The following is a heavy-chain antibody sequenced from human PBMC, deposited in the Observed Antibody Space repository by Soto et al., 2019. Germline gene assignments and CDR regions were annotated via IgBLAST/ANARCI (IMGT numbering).Heavy chain of an antibody. V-gene: IGHV4-59*08. CDR3: ARSRYSGYDSLAY. J-gene: IGHJ4*02. CDR1: GGSISSYY. D-gene: IGHD5-12*01. Sequence: SETLSLTCTVSGGSISSYYWSWIRQPPGKGLEWIGYIYYSGSTNYNPSLKSRVTISVDTSKNQFSLKLSSVTAADTAVYYCARSRYSGYDSLAYWGQGTLVTVSS. CDR2: IYYSGST.